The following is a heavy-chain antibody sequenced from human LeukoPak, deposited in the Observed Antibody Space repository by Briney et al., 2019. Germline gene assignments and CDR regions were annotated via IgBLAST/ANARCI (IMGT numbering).Heavy chain of an antibody. D-gene: IGHD3-22*01. CDR2: IGPSGDNI. Sequence: GGSLRLSCAASGFTFSDYFMSWIRQAPEKGLEWLSYIGPSGDNINYADSVKGRFTVSRDNAKNSLYLQMNSLRAEDTAVYYCARVNPTNSGFYTYWGQGTLVTVSS. V-gene: IGHV3-11*04. J-gene: IGHJ1*01. CDR3: ARVNPTNSGFYTY. CDR1: GFTFSDYF.